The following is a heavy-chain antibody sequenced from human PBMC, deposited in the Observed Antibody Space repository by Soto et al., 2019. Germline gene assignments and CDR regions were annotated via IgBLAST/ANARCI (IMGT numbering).Heavy chain of an antibody. J-gene: IGHJ4*02. CDR3: AAYVVAPDY. CDR1: GFTFNNYA. D-gene: IGHD3-10*02. V-gene: IGHV3-23*01. Sequence: EVQLLESGGGLVQPGGSLRLSCAASGFTFNNYALSWVRQAPGKGLEWVSGITGSGTRTYYADSVKGRFTMSRDNSKNTVYLQMTSLAYADTAVYYCAAYVVAPDYWGQGTLVTVSS. CDR2: ITGSGTRT.